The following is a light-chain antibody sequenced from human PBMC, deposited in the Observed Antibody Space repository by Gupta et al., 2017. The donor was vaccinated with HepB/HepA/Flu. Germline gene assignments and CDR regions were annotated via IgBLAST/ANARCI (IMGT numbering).Light chain of an antibody. CDR2: NVS. CDR3: SSFTYTMTIVV. V-gene: IGLV2-14*01. J-gene: IGLJ2*01. CDR1: SSDVGDYKS. Sequence: QSALTQPASVSGSPGQSITISCTATSSDVGDYKSVSWYQQHPGKAPKLLISNVSNRPSGVSNRFSGSKSGNTASLTISGLQAEDEADYYCSSFTYTMTIVVFGGGTKVTVL.